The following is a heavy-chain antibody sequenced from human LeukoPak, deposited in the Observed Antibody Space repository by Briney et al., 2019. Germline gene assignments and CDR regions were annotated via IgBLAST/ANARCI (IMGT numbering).Heavy chain of an antibody. V-gene: IGHV1-69*02. D-gene: IGHD3-22*01. J-gene: IGHJ5*02. Sequence: ASVKVSCKASGGTFSSYTISWVRQAPGQGLEWMGRIIPILVIANYAQKFQGRVTITADKSTSTAYMELSSLRSEDTAVYYCARVPYYYDSSGYYEIGSAWGQGTLVTVSS. CDR1: GGTFSSYT. CDR3: ARVPYYYDSSGYYEIGSA. CDR2: IIPILVIA.